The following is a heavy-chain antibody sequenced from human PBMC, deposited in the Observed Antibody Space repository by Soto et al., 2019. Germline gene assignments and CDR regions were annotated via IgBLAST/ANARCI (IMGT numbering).Heavy chain of an antibody. CDR1: GFTFDDYA. CDR3: AKDAHRSTMVQGALGY. V-gene: IGHV3-9*01. Sequence: GGSLRLSCAASGFTFDDYAMHWVRQAPGKGLEWVSGISWNSGSIGYADSVKGQFTISRDNAKNSLYLQMNSLRAEDTALYYCAKDAHRSTMVQGALGYWGQGTLVTVSS. J-gene: IGHJ4*02. D-gene: IGHD3-10*01. CDR2: ISWNSGSI.